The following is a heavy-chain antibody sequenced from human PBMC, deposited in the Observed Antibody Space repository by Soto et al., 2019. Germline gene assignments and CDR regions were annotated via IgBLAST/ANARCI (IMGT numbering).Heavy chain of an antibody. CDR2: INPATGAA. J-gene: IGHJ3*02. D-gene: IGHD6-19*01. CDR3: ARGGGVAVAGSAAFDM. Sequence: QLHLVQSGAVVKKPGASVTVSCSASGYPVTAYYMHWVRQAPGRGLEWMGGINPATGAAKYTQTFQGRVTMTRDTSSSTVFMELSGLTSEDTAVFYCARGGGVAVAGSAAFDMWGQGTLVTVSS. V-gene: IGHV1-2*02. CDR1: GYPVTAYY.